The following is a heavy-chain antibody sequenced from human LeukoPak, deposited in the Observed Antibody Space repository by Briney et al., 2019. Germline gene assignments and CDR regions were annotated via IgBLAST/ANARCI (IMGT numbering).Heavy chain of an antibody. CDR2: IYYSGST. J-gene: IGHJ4*02. V-gene: IGHV4-39*07. Sequence: PSETLSLTCTVSGGSISSSSYYWGWIRQPPGKGLEWIGSIYYSGSTYYNPSLKSRVTISVDTSKNQFSLKLSSVTAADTAVYYCARGGLELALDYWGQGTLVTVSS. CDR3: ARGGLELALDY. CDR1: GGSISSSSYY. D-gene: IGHD1-26*01.